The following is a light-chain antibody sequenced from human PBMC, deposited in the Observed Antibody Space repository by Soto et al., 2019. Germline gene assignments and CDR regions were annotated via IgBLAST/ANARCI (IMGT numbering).Light chain of an antibody. J-gene: IGLJ1*01. CDR2: EVN. CDR1: NSDVGGYNY. CDR3: SSYSSSGAKV. Sequence: QSALTQPASVSGSPGQSITISCTGTNSDVGGYNYVSWYQQHPGKAPKLVIYEVNNRPSRVSDRFFGSKSGNTASLTISGLQTEDEADYYCSSYSSSGAKVFGAGTKVTVL. V-gene: IGLV2-14*01.